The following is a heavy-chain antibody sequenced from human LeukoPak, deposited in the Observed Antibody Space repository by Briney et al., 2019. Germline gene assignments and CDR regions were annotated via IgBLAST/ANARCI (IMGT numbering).Heavy chain of an antibody. Sequence: SETLSLTCAVYGGSFSGYYWSWIRQPPGKGLEWIGEINHSGSTNYNPSLKSRVTISVDTSKNQFPLKLSSVTAADTAVYYCARGSDLYYYDSSGQYDYWGQGTLVTVSS. J-gene: IGHJ4*02. V-gene: IGHV4-34*01. D-gene: IGHD3-22*01. CDR3: ARGSDLYYYDSSGQYDY. CDR2: INHSGST. CDR1: GGSFSGYY.